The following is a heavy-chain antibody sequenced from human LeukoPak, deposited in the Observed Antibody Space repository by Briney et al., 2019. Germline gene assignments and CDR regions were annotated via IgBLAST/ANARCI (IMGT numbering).Heavy chain of an antibody. CDR2: IYYSGST. Sequence: PSETLSLTCTVSGGSISSSIYYWGWIRQPPGKGLEWIGSIYYSGSTYYNPSLRSRVTISVDTSKNQFSLKLRSVTAADTALYYCARDSCSGDSCSSGGSLRWFDPWGQGTLVTVAS. CDR3: ARDSCSGDSCSSGGSLRWFDP. J-gene: IGHJ5*02. D-gene: IGHD2-15*01. CDR1: GGSISSSIYY. V-gene: IGHV4-39*07.